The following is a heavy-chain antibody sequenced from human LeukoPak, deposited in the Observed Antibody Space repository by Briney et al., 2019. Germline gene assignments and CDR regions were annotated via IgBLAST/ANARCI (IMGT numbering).Heavy chain of an antibody. CDR1: GFTFSSYA. CDR3: ARGIGKSGF. V-gene: IGHV3-48*04. J-gene: IGHJ4*02. CDR2: ISSNGSTI. Sequence: GGSLRLSCAASGFTFSSYAMSWVRQAPGKGLEWVSYISSNGSTIYYADSVKGRFTISRDNAKNSLYLQMNSLRAEDTAVYYCARGIGKSGFWGQGTLVTVSS. D-gene: IGHD4-23*01.